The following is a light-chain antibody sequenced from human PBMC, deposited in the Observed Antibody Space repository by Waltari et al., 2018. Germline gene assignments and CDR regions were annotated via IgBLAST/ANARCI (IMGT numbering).Light chain of an antibody. CDR3: QHHVRLPAT. CDR2: GAS. J-gene: IGKJ1*01. Sequence: EIVLTQSPGTLSLSPGDRATLSCRASQSVSRYLAGYQQKPGQAPRLLIYGASTRAAGIPDRFSGSGSGTDFSLTISRLEAEDFAVYYCQHHVRLPATFGQGTKVEIK. V-gene: IGKV3-20*01. CDR1: QSVSRY.